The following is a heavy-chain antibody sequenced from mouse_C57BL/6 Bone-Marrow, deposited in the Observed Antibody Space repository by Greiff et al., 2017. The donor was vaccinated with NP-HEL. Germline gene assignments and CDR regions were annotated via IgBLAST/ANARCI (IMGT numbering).Heavy chain of an antibody. CDR3: AYYGSKGFDY. V-gene: IGHV1-19*01. J-gene: IGHJ2*01. Sequence: EVQVVESGPVLVKPGASVKMSCKASGYTFTDYYMHWVKQSPGKSLEWIGVINPYNGGTSYNQKFKGKATLTVDKSSSTAYMELNSLTSEDSAVYYCAYYGSKGFDYWCQGTTLTVSS. CDR2: INPYNGGT. D-gene: IGHD1-1*01. CDR1: GYTFTDYY.